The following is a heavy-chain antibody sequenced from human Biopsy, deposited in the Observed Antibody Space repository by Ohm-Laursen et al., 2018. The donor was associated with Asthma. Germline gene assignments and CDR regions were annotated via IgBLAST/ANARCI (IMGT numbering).Heavy chain of an antibody. J-gene: IGHJ4*02. CDR2: INYSGGT. CDR3: ARAQDYYDSRGYYRSFDY. D-gene: IGHD3-22*01. Sequence: TLSLTCTVSGGSISSGGYYWSWIRQHPGRGLEWIGYINYSGGTYYNPSLKSRVSISIDTSKNQFSLKLSSVTAADTAVYYCARAQDYYDSRGYYRSFDYWGQGTLVTVSS. V-gene: IGHV4-31*03. CDR1: GGSISSGGYY.